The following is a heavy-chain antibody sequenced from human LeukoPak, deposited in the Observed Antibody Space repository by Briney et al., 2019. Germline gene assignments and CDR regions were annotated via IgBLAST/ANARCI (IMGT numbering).Heavy chain of an antibody. CDR1: GGSFSGYY. V-gene: IGHV4-34*01. CDR2: INHSGST. CDR3: ARGPYDFWSSYHFDY. D-gene: IGHD3-3*01. Sequence: SETLSLTCAVYGGSFSGYYWSWIRQPPGKGLEWIGEINHSGSTNYNPSLKSRVTISVDTSKNQFSLKLSSVTAADTAVYYCARGPYDFWSSYHFDYWGQGTLVAVSS. J-gene: IGHJ4*02.